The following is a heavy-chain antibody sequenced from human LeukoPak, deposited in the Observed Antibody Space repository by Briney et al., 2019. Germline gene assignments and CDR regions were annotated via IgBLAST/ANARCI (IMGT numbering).Heavy chain of an antibody. CDR1: GFTFSSYW. Sequence: GGSLRLSCAASGFTFSSYWMSWVRQAPGKGLEWVAVISYDGSNKYYADSVKGRFTISRDNSKNTLYLQMNSLRAEDMAVYYCAKDHGDHYFDYWGQGTLVTVSS. V-gene: IGHV3-30*18. D-gene: IGHD4-17*01. CDR2: ISYDGSNK. J-gene: IGHJ4*02. CDR3: AKDHGDHYFDY.